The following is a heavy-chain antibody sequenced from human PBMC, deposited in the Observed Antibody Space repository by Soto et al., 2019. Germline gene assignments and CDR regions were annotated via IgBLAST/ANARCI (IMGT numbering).Heavy chain of an antibody. CDR2: IRDRLNSYAT. CDR3: TRHNPWGYMDV. J-gene: IGHJ6*03. CDR1: GFTFRTSA. D-gene: IGHD3-16*01. Sequence: EVQLVESGGGLVQPGGSLKLSCAASGFTFRTSAVHWVRQASGKGLEWVGRIRDRLNSYATAYAASVKGRFTISRDDSENAAYLQMNSLKTEDTAVYYCTRHNPWGYMDVWGKGTTVTVSS. V-gene: IGHV3-73*01.